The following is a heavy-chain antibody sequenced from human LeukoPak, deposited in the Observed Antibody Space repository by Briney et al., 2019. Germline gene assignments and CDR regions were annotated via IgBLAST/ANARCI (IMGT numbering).Heavy chain of an antibody. CDR3: ARGSGYDKIDY. CDR2: IIPIFGTA. J-gene: IGHJ4*02. V-gene: IGHV1-69*05. CDR1: GGTFSSYA. Sequence: SVKVSCTAPGGTFSSYAISWVRQAPGQGVEWMGGIIPIFGTANYAQKFQGRVTITTDESTSTAYMELSSLRSEDTAVYYCARGSGYDKIDYWGQGTLVTVSS. D-gene: IGHD5-12*01.